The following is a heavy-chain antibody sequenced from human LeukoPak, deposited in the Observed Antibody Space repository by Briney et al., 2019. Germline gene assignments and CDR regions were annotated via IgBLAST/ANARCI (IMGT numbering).Heavy chain of an antibody. CDR3: AKDLELTYYGSGSYFDY. Sequence: GGSLRLSCAASGFKFSDYSMNWVRQVPGKGLEWVSVIYSGGSTYYADSVKGRFTISRDNSKNTLYLQMNSLRAEDTAVYYCAKDLELTYYGSGSYFDYWGQGTLVTVSS. J-gene: IGHJ4*02. CDR2: IYSGGST. V-gene: IGHV3-66*01. CDR1: GFKFSDYS. D-gene: IGHD3-10*01.